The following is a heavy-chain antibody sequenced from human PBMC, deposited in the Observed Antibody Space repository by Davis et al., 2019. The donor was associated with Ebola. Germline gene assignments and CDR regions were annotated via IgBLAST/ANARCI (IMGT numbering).Heavy chain of an antibody. V-gene: IGHV1-46*03. CDR2: INPNDCRT. CDR1: GYTFTHYY. D-gene: IGHD5-12*01. Sequence: SVTVSCQASGYTFTHYYMHWLRQAPAQGLDWMGMINPNDCRTIHAQKFQGRVTVTRNTSTTTVYMDLSSLRSEDTALYYCTTPGGQDSGYDVFDIWGQGTMVTVSS. J-gene: IGHJ3*02. CDR3: TTPGGQDSGYDVFDI.